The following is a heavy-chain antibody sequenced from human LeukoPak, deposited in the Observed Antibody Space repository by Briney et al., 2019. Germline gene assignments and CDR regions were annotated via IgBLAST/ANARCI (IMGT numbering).Heavy chain of an antibody. Sequence: PSETLSLTCTVSGGSISSYYWSWIRQPPGKGLEWIGYIYYSGSTNYNPSLKSRVTISVDTSKNQFSLKLSSVTAADTAVYYCARDHNGGAFGVAGTYYYGMDVWGQGTTVTVSS. CDR1: GGSISSYY. D-gene: IGHD6-19*01. CDR2: IYYSGST. CDR3: ARDHNGGAFGVAGTYYYGMDV. J-gene: IGHJ6*02. V-gene: IGHV4-59*01.